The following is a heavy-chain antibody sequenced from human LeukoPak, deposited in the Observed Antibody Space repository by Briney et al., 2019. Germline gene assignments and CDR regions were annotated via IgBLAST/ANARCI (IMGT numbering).Heavy chain of an antibody. D-gene: IGHD2-21*01. CDR1: GFSVSGKF. CDR3: ASGDGYLQPY. Sequence: GGSLRLPCAASGFSVSGKFMSWVRQAPGKGLEWVSIIHYDGKIRYAGSVGGRFTIYRDDSENTLFLQMNSLRVDDTAVYFCASGDGYLQPYWGQGTLVTVSS. J-gene: IGHJ4*02. V-gene: IGHV3-53*01. CDR2: IHYDGKI.